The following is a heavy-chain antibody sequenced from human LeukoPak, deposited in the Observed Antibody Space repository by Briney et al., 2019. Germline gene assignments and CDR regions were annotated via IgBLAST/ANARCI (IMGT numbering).Heavy chain of an antibody. D-gene: IGHD6-19*01. CDR3: ASLAVAGTDAFDI. V-gene: IGHV1-2*02. Sequence: GASVKVSCKASGYTFTGYYMHWVRQAPGQGGEWMGWINPNSGGTNYAQKFQGRVTMTRDTSISTAYMELSRLRSDDTAVYYCASLAVAGTDAFDIWGQGTMVTVSS. CDR2: INPNSGGT. CDR1: GYTFTGYY. J-gene: IGHJ3*02.